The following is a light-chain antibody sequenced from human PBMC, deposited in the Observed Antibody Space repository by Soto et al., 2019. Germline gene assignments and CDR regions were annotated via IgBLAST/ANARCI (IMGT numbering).Light chain of an antibody. CDR2: SNN. Sequence: QSVLTQPPSASGTPGQSGTISCSGSSSNIGSNTVNWYQQLPGTAPKLLIYSNNQRPSGVPDRFSGSKSGTSASLAISGLQSEDEADYYCAAWDDSLNAFYVFGTGTKVTVL. J-gene: IGLJ1*01. V-gene: IGLV1-44*01. CDR3: AAWDDSLNAFYV. CDR1: SSNIGSNT.